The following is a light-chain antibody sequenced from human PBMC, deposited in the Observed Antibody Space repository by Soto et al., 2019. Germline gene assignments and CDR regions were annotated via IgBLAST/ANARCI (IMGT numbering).Light chain of an antibody. CDR2: EVT. Sequence: QSVLTQPASVSGSPGQSITISCTGTSSDVGGYDYVPWYQQHPGKAPKLMIYEVTNRPSGVSNRFSGSKSGNTASLTISGLQAEDDADYYCSSYTSSSTLYVFGTGTKVTVL. J-gene: IGLJ1*01. V-gene: IGLV2-14*01. CDR1: SSDVGGYDY. CDR3: SSYTSSSTLYV.